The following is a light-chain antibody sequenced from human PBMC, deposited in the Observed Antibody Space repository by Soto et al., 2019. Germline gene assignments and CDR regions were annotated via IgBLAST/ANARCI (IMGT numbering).Light chain of an antibody. CDR3: QQYYSYPRA. J-gene: IGKJ1*01. CDR1: QGISSY. CDR2: ATS. V-gene: IGKV1-8*01. Sequence: AIRMTQSPSSFSASPGDRVTITCRASQGISSYLAWYHQKPGIAPKLLIYATSTLQSGVPSRFIGSGSGTDFTLTISCLQSEDFATYYYQQYYSYPRAFGQGTKVEIK.